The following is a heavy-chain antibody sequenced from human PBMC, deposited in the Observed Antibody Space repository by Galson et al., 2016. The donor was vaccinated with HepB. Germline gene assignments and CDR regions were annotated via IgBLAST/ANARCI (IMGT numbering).Heavy chain of an antibody. Sequence: SVKVSCKASGYTFDNYGITWVRQAPGQGLEWMGWISAYYGHTKYAQKLQGRVTMTTDTATDRAYMELRSLRSDDTAVYYCARHDRYSSGYSGAFDIWGQGTMVTVSS. V-gene: IGHV1-18*01. CDR1: GYTFDNYG. CDR3: ARHDRYSSGYSGAFDI. J-gene: IGHJ3*02. CDR2: ISAYYGHT. D-gene: IGHD3-22*01.